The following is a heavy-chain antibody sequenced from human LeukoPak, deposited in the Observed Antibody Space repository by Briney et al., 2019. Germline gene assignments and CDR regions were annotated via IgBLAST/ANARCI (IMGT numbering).Heavy chain of an antibody. V-gene: IGHV4-4*07. J-gene: IGHJ4*02. CDR1: GGSVSSYY. D-gene: IGHD6-13*01. CDR2: LHTSGGT. CDR3: ARVHIAAAGTIDY. Sequence: SETLSLTCTVSGGSVSSYYWSLIRQPAGKGLEWIGRLHTSGGTNYNPSLKSRVTMSVDTSKNQFSLRLSSVTAADTAVYYCARVHIAAAGTIDYWGQGTLVTVSS.